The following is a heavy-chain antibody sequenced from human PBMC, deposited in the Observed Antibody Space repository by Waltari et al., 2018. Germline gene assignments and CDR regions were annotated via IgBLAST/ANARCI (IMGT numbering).Heavy chain of an antibody. V-gene: IGHV2-70*01. CDR2: IDWDDDK. Sequence: QVTLRESGPALVKPTQTLTLTCTFSGFSLSPSGMCVSWIRQPPGKALEWLALIDWDDDKYYSTSLKTRLTISKDTSKNQVVLTMTNMDPVDTATYYCARALHYYDSSGYESYFDYWGQGTLVTVSS. CDR1: GFSLSPSGMC. J-gene: IGHJ4*02. D-gene: IGHD3-22*01. CDR3: ARALHYYDSSGYESYFDY.